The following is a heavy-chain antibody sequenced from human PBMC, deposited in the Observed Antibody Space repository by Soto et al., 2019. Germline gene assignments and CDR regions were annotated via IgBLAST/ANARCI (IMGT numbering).Heavy chain of an antibody. J-gene: IGHJ4*02. V-gene: IGHV3-43*01. D-gene: IGHD6-25*01. CDR1: GFTFDDYT. Sequence: GGSLRLSCAASGFTFDDYTMHWVRQAPGKGLEWVSLISWDGGSTYYADSVKGRFTISRDNSKNSLYLQMNSLRTEDTALYYCAKGGSGPLDYWGQGTLVTVSS. CDR3: AKGGSGPLDY. CDR2: ISWDGGST.